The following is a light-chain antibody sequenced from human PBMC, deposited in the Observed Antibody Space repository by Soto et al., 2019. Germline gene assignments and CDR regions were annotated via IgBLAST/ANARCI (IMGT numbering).Light chain of an antibody. Sequence: IQVTQSPSTLSASVGDRVTITRRASQPISTWLAWYQEKPGKAPKLLIYAASSLQSGVPSRFSGSGSGTDFTLTISSLQPEDFATYYCLQDYNYPPTFGQGTKVDIK. CDR1: QPISTW. CDR2: AAS. J-gene: IGKJ1*01. V-gene: IGKV1-6*01. CDR3: LQDYNYPPT.